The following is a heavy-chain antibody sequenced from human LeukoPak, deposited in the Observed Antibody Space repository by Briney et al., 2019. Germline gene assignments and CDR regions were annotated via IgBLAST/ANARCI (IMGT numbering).Heavy chain of an antibody. Sequence: GGSLRLSCAASGFTFSSYSMNWVRQAPGKGLEWVSYISSSSSTIYYADSVKGRFTISRDNSKNTLYLQMNSLRAEDTAAYYCAKGGDEWELDYYFDYWGQGTLVTVSS. D-gene: IGHD1-26*01. V-gene: IGHV3-48*01. J-gene: IGHJ4*02. CDR2: ISSSSSTI. CDR3: AKGGDEWELDYYFDY. CDR1: GFTFSSYS.